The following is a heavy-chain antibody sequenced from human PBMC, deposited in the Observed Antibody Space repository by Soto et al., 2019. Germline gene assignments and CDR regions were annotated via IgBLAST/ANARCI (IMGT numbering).Heavy chain of an antibody. J-gene: IGHJ6*02. V-gene: IGHV1-69*13. CDR2: IIPIFGTA. CDR3: ARVLYSSSSGGDYYYYGMDV. Sequence: SVKVSCKASGGTFSSYAISWVRQAPGQGLEWMGGIIPIFGTANYAQKFQGRVTIAADESTSTAYMELSSLRSEDTAVYYCARVLYSSSSGGDYYYYGMDVWGQGTTVTVSS. D-gene: IGHD6-6*01. CDR1: GGTFSSYA.